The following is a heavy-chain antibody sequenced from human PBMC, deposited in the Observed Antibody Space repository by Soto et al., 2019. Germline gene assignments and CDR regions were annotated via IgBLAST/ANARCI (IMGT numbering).Heavy chain of an antibody. CDR2: FRGSGSNT. V-gene: IGHV3-23*01. Sequence: EMQLLESGGGLIQPGGSLRLSCAASGFTFSSYAMSWVRQAPGKGLEWISGFRGSGSNTYYADSVEGRFTISRDISKNTLYMQMNSLIAEDTAVYYCAKDMSYYDSSGYYSGYYYYGVDVWGQGTTVTVSS. J-gene: IGHJ6*02. CDR1: GFTFSSYA. CDR3: AKDMSYYDSSGYYSGYYYYGVDV. D-gene: IGHD3-22*01.